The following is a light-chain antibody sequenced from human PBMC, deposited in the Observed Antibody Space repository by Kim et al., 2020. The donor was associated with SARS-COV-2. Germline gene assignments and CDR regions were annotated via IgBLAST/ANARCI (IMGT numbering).Light chain of an antibody. J-gene: IGKJ4*01. V-gene: IGKV3-11*01. Sequence: TLSWSPGERATLSCRASQSVSSYLAWYQQKPGQAPRLLIYDASNRATGIPARFSGSGSGTDFTLTISSLEPEDFAVYYCQQRRGAFGGGTKVEIK. CDR2: DAS. CDR1: QSVSSY. CDR3: QQRRGA.